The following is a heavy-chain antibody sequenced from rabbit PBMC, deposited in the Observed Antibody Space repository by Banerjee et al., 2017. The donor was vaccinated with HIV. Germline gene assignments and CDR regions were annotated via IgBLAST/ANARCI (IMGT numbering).Heavy chain of an antibody. CDR1: GFSFSNKAV. D-gene: IGHD8-1*01. J-gene: IGHJ6*01. CDR2: IYISSGST. CDR3: VRDAVSSWDL. Sequence: QEQLVESGGGLVKPEGSLKLSCTASGFSFSNKAVMCWVRQAPGKGLELIACIYISSGSTWYASWVNGRFTISRSTSLNTVDLKMTSLTAADTATYFCVRDAVSSWDLWGPGTLVTVS. V-gene: IGHV1S43*01.